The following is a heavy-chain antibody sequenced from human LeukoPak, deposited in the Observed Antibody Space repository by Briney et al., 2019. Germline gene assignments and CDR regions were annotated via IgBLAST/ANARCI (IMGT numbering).Heavy chain of an antibody. V-gene: IGHV4-39*07. J-gene: IGHJ5*02. D-gene: IGHD1-26*01. CDR1: GGSISSSSYY. CDR3: ARDFSGSYDNWFDP. CDR2: IYYSGST. Sequence: SETLSLTCTVSGGSISSSSYYWGWIRQPPGKGLEWIGSIYYSGSTYYNPSLKSRVTISVDTSKNQFSLKLSSVTAADTAVYYCARDFSGSYDNWFDPWGQGTLVTVSS.